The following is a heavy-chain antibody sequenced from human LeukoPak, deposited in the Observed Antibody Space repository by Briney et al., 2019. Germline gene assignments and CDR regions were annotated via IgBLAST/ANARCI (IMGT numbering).Heavy chain of an antibody. J-gene: IGHJ4*02. CDR1: GFTFSSYA. CDR2: ISGSGGST. D-gene: IGHD4-17*01. Sequence: GGSLRLSCAASGFTFSSYAMSWVRQAPGKGLEWVSAISGSGGSTYYADSVKGRFTISRDNSKNTPYLQMNSLRAEDTAVYYCAKAPTADYGVYFDYWGQGTLVTVSS. CDR3: AKAPTADYGVYFDY. V-gene: IGHV3-23*01.